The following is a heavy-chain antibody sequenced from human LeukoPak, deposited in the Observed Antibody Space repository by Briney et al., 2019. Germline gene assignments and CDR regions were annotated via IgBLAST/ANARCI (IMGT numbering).Heavy chain of an antibody. J-gene: IGHJ3*02. V-gene: IGHV3-30*03. CDR1: GFNFLSYR. CDR2: ISYDGYEK. CDR3: ARDEGNPDSGYPDDAFDI. Sequence: GGSLRLSCAASGFNFLSYRMHWVRQAPGNGLESVAVISYDGYEKSYIDSVKGRFTISRDNAKNSLYLQMNSLRAEDTAVYYCARDEGNPDSGYPDDAFDIWGQGTMVTVSS. D-gene: IGHD3-9*01.